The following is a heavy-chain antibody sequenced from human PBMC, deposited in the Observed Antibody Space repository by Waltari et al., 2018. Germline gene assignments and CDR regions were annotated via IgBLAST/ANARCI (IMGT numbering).Heavy chain of an antibody. D-gene: IGHD6-19*01. CDR1: GFTFSRHA. CDR3: ARDGPYSSGWLFDY. J-gene: IGHJ4*02. CDR2: ISYDGSNK. Sequence: QVQLVESGGGVVQPGRSLRLSCAASGFTFSRHAMHWVRRAPGKGLEWVAVISYDGSNKYYADSVKGRFTISRDNSKNTLYLQMNSLRAEDTAVYYCARDGPYSSGWLFDYWGQGTLVTVSS. V-gene: IGHV3-30-3*01.